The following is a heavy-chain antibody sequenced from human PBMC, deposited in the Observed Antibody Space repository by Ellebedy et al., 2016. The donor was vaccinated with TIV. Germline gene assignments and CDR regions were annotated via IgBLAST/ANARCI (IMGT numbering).Heavy chain of an antibody. D-gene: IGHD3-22*01. Sequence: MPSETLSLTCAVSGGSISSSNWWSWVRQPPGKGLEWIGEIYHSGSTNYNPSLKSRVTISVDKSKNQFSLKLSSVTAADTAVYYCARWGDYDSSGYYRFDYWGQGTLVTVSS. CDR1: GGSISSSNW. CDR2: IYHSGST. V-gene: IGHV4-4*02. CDR3: ARWGDYDSSGYYRFDY. J-gene: IGHJ4*02.